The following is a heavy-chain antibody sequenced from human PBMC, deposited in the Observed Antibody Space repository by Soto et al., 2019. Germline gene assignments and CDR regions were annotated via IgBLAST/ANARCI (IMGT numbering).Heavy chain of an antibody. J-gene: IGHJ6*02. CDR2: IWYDGSNK. D-gene: IGHD2-2*01. Sequence: GGSLRLSCAASGFTFSSYGMHWVRQAPGKGLEWVAVIWYDGSNKYYADSVKGRFTISRDNSKNTLYLQMNSLRAEDTAVYYCAREGCSSTSCPPWRRGKGYYGMDVWGQGTTVTVSS. CDR3: AREGCSSTSCPPWRRGKGYYGMDV. CDR1: GFTFSSYG. V-gene: IGHV3-33*01.